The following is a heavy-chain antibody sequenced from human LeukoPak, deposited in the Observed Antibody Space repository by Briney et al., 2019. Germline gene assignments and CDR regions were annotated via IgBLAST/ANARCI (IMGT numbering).Heavy chain of an antibody. Sequence: GASVKVSCKASGGIFSSYAISWVRQAPGQGLEWMGGIIPIFGTANYAQKFQGRVTITADESTSTAYMELSSLRSEDTAVYYCARSPSYYYYDSSGYYDDWGQGTLVTVSS. D-gene: IGHD3-22*01. J-gene: IGHJ4*02. CDR3: ARSPSYYYYDSSGYYDD. CDR2: IIPIFGTA. CDR1: GGIFSSYA. V-gene: IGHV1-69*13.